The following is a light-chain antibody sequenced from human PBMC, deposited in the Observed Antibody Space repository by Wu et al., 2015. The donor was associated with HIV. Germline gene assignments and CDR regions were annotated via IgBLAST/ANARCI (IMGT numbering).Light chain of an antibody. J-gene: IGKJ5*01. CDR3: QQSSSWPLT. CDR1: QTVNNY. Sequence: EIVLTQSPATLSLSPGERATLSCRANQTVNNYLAWYRQKPGQPPTLLIYDSFKRATGIPARFSGSGSGTDFTLTISSLDLEDFAVYYCQQSSSWPLTFGQGTQLEIK. V-gene: IGKV3-11*01. CDR2: DSF.